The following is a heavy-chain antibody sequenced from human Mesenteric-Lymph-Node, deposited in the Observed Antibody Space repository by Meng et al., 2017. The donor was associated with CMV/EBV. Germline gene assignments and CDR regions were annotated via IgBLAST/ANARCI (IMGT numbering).Heavy chain of an antibody. J-gene: IGHJ4*02. Sequence: ASVYPFTAYDVHWVRQAPGRRLEWMGWLSSGNGHTKYSQKFLGRVTITRDTSAITAYMELSSLRSEDTAVYYCAAFLGYGVYNPLDYWGQGTLVTVSS. CDR2: LSSGNGHT. V-gene: IGHV1-3*01. D-gene: IGHD5/OR15-5a*01. CDR1: VYPFTAYD. CDR3: AAFLGYGVYNPLDY.